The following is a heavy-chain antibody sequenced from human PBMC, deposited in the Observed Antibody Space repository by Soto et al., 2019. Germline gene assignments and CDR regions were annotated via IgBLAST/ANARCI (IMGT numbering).Heavy chain of an antibody. CDR3: SSGSLTLSYFDF. CDR2: IYYSGST. D-gene: IGHD3-10*01. CDR1: GASIRSDGYY. J-gene: IGHJ4*02. V-gene: IGHV4-31*03. Sequence: PSETLSLTCSVSGASIRSDGYYWSWIRQHPGEGLEWIGYIYYSGSTFYNPSLKSRVNISADTSKNQFSLHLTSVTAADTAVYYCSSGSLTLSYFDFWGLGALVTVSS.